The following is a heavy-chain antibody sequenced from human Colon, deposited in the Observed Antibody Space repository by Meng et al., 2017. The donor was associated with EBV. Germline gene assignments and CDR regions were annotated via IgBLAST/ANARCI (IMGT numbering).Heavy chain of an antibody. J-gene: IGHJ4*02. CDR3: ARGNAYNAPSFDY. CDR1: WYPHSSNKW. Sequence: AEPPASGPGLGEPPGTPVLTCPVPWYPHSSNKWGSWVRQPPGKGLEWIGEIYHGGNTNYNPSLKSRVTISVDRSNDQFSLSLSSVTAADTAVYYCARGNAYNAPSFDYWGQGTLVTVSS. D-gene: IGHD5-24*01. CDR2: IYHGGNT. V-gene: IGHV4-4*03.